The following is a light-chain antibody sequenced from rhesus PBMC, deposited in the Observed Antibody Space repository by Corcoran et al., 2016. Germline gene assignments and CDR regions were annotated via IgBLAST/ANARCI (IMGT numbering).Light chain of an antibody. CDR2: GAS. Sequence: IVMTQTPLSLSITPGEPASISCRSSQSLLHSNGNTYLHWYLQKAGQSPQLLIDGASNRASGVPERIRGSGSGTDFTLKSSKVEADDVGFYYCVQAIAFPYSFGQGTRVEIK. CDR3: VQAIAFPYS. CDR1: QSLLHSNGNTY. J-gene: IGKJ2*01. V-gene: IGKV2-72*01.